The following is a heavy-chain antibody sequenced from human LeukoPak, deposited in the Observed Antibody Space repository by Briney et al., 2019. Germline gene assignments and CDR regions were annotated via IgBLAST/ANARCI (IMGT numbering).Heavy chain of an antibody. CDR2: ISAYNGNT. J-gene: IGHJ6*03. CDR1: GITFTNYG. Sequence: ASVKVYCKASGITFTNYGISWVRQAPGQGLEWMGWISAYNGNTNYAQKLQGRVTMTTDTSTSTAYMELRSLRSDDTAVYYCARDLRVRGATHYYYYYMDVWGKGTTVTVSS. D-gene: IGHD3-10*01. CDR3: ARDLRVRGATHYYYYYMDV. V-gene: IGHV1-18*01.